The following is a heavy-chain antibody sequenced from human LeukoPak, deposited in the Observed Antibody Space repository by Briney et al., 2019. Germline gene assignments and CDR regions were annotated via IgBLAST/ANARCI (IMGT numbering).Heavy chain of an antibody. V-gene: IGHV3-7*01. CDR1: GFTFSSYW. J-gene: IGHJ4*02. Sequence: GGSLRLSCAASGFTFSSYWMSWVRQAPGKGLEWVANIKQDGSEKYYVDSVKGRFTISRNNAKNSLYLQMNSLRAEDTAVYYRARAYYDFWSGYTYYFDYWGQGTLVTVSS. CDR2: IKQDGSEK. CDR3: ARAYYDFWSGYTYYFDY. D-gene: IGHD3-3*01.